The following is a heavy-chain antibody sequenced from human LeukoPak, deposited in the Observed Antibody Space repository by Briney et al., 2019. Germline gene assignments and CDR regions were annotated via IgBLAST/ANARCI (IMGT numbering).Heavy chain of an antibody. CDR1: GFTFSSYE. J-gene: IGHJ4*02. V-gene: IGHV3-48*03. D-gene: IGHD2-21*01. CDR2: ISSSGSTI. Sequence: GGSLRLSCAASGFTFSSYEMNWVRQAPGKGLEWVSYISSSGSTIYYADSVKGRFTISRDNAKNSLYLQMNSLRAEDTAVYYCASIYSGASGWNFDYWGQGTLVTVSS. CDR3: ASIYSGASGWNFDY.